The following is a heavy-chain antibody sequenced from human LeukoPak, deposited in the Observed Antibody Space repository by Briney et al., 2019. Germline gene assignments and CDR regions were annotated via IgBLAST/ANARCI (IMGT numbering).Heavy chain of an antibody. V-gene: IGHV3-33*01. CDR1: GFTFNSYG. D-gene: IGHD4-17*01. Sequence: GGSLRLSCAASGFTFNSYGMHWVRQAPGKGLEWVAVIWYDGSNKYYADSVKGRFTISRDNSKNTLYLQMNSLRAEDTAVYYCARDRTYGDYAPLSYWGQGTLVTVSS. CDR3: ARDRTYGDYAPLSY. J-gene: IGHJ4*02. CDR2: IWYDGSNK.